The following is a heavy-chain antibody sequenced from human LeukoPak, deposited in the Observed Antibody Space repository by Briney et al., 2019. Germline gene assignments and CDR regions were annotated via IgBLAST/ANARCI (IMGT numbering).Heavy chain of an antibody. Sequence: ASVTVSFTASGYTFTSYAMHWVRQAPGQRLEWMGWINAGNGNTKYSQQFQRRVTITRDTSASTAYMELSSLRSEDTAVYYCARDRIMNTFEPPNDYWGQGTLVTVSS. CDR2: INAGNGNT. V-gene: IGHV1-3*01. J-gene: IGHJ4*02. CDR1: GYTFTSYA. CDR3: ARDRIMNTFEPPNDY. D-gene: IGHD1-14*01.